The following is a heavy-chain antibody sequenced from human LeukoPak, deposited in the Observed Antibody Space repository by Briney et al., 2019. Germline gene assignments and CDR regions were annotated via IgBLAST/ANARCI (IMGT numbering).Heavy chain of an antibody. CDR2: INPNTGVT. J-gene: IGHJ6*02. Sequence: ASVTVSFKASGYTFTVYYMHWVRQAPGQGLEWMGWINPNTGVTNYAQKFQGRVTLTRDTSIIKAYMELTRLRSDDTAMYYCARDRTTVTTGYYGMDVWGQGTTLTVSS. V-gene: IGHV1-2*02. CDR1: GYTFTVYY. CDR3: ARDRTTVTTGYYGMDV. D-gene: IGHD4-17*01.